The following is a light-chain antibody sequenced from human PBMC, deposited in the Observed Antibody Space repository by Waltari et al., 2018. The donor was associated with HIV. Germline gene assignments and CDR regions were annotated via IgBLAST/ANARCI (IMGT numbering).Light chain of an antibody. Sequence: EIVLTQSPGTLSLSPGESATLSCRASRNLGGSYLGWHQQKPGQAPRLLVYGVSNRATGIPDRFRSSGSGTDFTLTIYRLEPEDSAVYYCQQYGASPRTFGQGTRLDI. CDR1: RNLGGSY. V-gene: IGKV3-20*01. CDR2: GVS. J-gene: IGKJ5*01. CDR3: QQYGASPRT.